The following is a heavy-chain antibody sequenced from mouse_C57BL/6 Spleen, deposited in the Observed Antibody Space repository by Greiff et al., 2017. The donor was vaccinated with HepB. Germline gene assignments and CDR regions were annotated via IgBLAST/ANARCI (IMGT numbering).Heavy chain of an antibody. V-gene: IGHV14-4*01. CDR2: IDPENGDT. Sequence: EVQLQQSGAELVRPGASVKLSCTASGFNIKDDYMHWVKQRPEQGLEWIGWIDPENGDTEYASKFQGKATITADTSSNTAYLQLSSLTSEDTAVYYCTRTGLYQSWAAYWGQGTLVTVSA. J-gene: IGHJ3*01. CDR1: GFNIKDDY. D-gene: IGHD3-1*01. CDR3: TRTGLYQSWAAY.